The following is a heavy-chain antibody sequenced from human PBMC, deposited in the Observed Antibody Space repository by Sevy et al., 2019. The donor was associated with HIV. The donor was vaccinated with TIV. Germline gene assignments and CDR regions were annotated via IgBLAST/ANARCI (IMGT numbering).Heavy chain of an antibody. CDR2: INPTGGHT. D-gene: IGHD2-21*02. V-gene: IGHV1-46*01. CDR3: AVSQSCGGDCYYFDS. J-gene: IGHJ4*02. Sequence: ASVKVSCRASAYSFTLYYMNWVRQAPGQGLEWMGLINPTGGHTSDAQRFQGRLSMTRDTSMTTFYMELSSLTYEDTAVYYCAVSQSCGGDCYYFDSWGQGTLVTVSS. CDR1: AYSFTLYY.